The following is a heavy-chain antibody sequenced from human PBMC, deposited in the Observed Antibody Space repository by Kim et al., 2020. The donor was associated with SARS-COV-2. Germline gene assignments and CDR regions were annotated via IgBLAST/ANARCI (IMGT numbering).Heavy chain of an antibody. V-gene: IGHV4-34*01. CDR3: ARRAAGVDW. CDR2: INHSGST. J-gene: IGHJ4*02. Sequence: SETLSLTCAVYGGSFSGPYWNWIRQPPGMGLEWIGEINHSGSTNYNPSLESRVTLSVDTSKNQFSLRLSSVTAADTAVYFCARRAAGVDWWGQGTPVTV. CDR1: GGSFSGPY.